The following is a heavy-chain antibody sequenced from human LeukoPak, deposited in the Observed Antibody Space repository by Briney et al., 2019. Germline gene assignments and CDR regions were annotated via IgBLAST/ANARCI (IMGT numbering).Heavy chain of an antibody. V-gene: IGHV4-4*07. D-gene: IGHD3-10*01. CDR3: ARSVLWFGEVSYNWFDP. J-gene: IGHJ5*02. CDR2: IYSSGST. CDR1: GGSISSYY. Sequence: SESLSLTCTVSGGSISSYYRSWIRQPAGKGLEWIARIYSSGSTNYNPSLKSRVTISVDTSKNQFTLKLCSLTAADTAVYYGARSVLWFGEVSYNWFDPWGQGTLVTVSS.